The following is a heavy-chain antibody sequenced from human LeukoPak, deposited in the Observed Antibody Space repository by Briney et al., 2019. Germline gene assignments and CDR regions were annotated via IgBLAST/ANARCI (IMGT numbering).Heavy chain of an antibody. D-gene: IGHD4/OR15-4a*01. CDR1: GYSFTSYW. Sequence: GESLKISCKGSGYSFTSYWIGWVRQVPGIGLEWMGIVYPGDSDTRYSPSFQGQVTISADKSISTAYLQWSSLKASDTAMYYCARRVLGYAWDYWGQGTLVTVSS. J-gene: IGHJ4*02. CDR3: ARRVLGYAWDY. CDR2: VYPGDSDT. V-gene: IGHV5-51*01.